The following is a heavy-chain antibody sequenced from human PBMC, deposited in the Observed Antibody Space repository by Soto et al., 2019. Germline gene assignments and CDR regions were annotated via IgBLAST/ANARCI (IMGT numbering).Heavy chain of an antibody. V-gene: IGHV1-3*01. Sequence: ASVKVSCKAFGYTFTSYAMHWVRQAPGQRLEWMGWINAGNGNTKYAQKLQGRVTMTTDTSTSTAYMELRSLRSDDTAVYYCALSYYDILTGYHYWGQGTLVTVSS. J-gene: IGHJ4*02. CDR3: ALSYYDILTGYHY. D-gene: IGHD3-9*01. CDR2: INAGNGNT. CDR1: GYTFTSYA.